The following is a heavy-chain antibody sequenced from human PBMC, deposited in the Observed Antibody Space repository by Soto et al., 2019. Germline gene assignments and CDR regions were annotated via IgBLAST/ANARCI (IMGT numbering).Heavy chain of an antibody. J-gene: IGHJ4*02. Sequence: PSETLSLTCVVCGESFSGYYWSWFRQPPGKTLEWIGDIDHSGTTHYNPSLKSRLTISIDTSKNHFSLGLTAVTAADAGTYFCSRGRPPRYWGQGTLVTVSS. CDR3: SRGRPPRY. V-gene: IGHV4-34*01. CDR1: GESFSGYY. CDR2: IDHSGTT.